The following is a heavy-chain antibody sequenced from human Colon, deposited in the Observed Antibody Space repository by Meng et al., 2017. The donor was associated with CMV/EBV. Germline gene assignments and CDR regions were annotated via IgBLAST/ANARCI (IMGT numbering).Heavy chain of an antibody. CDR3: VSGLVGTRNY. J-gene: IGHJ4*02. Sequence: EVQLGGSGGGLVQPGGALGLACAVAGFTFSNYWMYWVRPTPGKGLVCVARIKTYGSTTEYADSVKGRFTISRDNGRNTLYLQMNSLRGEDTAVYFCVSGLVGTRNYWAQGTLVTVSS. D-gene: IGHD1-14*01. CDR1: GFTFSNYW. V-gene: IGHV3-74*03. CDR2: IKTYGSTT.